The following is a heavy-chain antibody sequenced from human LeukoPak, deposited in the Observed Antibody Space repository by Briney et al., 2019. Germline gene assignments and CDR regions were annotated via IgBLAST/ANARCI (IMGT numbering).Heavy chain of an antibody. V-gene: IGHV5-51*01. CDR3: AGSWGYSSGWYYFDY. CDR2: IYPGDSDT. CDR1: GYSFTSYW. J-gene: IGHJ4*02. D-gene: IGHD6-19*01. Sequence: GESLKISCKGSGYSFTSYWIGWVRQMPGKGLEWMGIIYPGDSDTRYSPSFQGQVTISADKSIGTAYLQWSSLKASDTAMYYCAGSWGYSSGWYYFDYWGQGTLVTVSS.